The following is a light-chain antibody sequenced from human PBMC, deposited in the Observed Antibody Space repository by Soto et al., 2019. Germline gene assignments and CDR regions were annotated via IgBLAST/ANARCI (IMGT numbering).Light chain of an antibody. CDR2: ATS. Sequence: EIVLTQSPGTLSLSPGERATLSCRASQSVSSNYLTWYQHKPGQAPSLLIYATSTRATGVPDRFSGSGSGTDFTLTISRLEPEDFAVYYCQQYGGSPPFTFGPGTKVD. CDR3: QQYGGSPPFT. V-gene: IGKV3-20*01. CDR1: QSVSSNY. J-gene: IGKJ3*01.